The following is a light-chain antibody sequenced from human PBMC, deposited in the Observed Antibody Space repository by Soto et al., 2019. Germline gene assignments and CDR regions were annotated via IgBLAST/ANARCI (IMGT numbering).Light chain of an antibody. J-gene: IGKJ2*02. Sequence: DIQMTQSPSTLSASVGDRVTITCRASQSISSWLAWYQQKPGKAPKLLIYKASSLESGVPSRFSGSGSGTEFTITISSLQPDDFANYYCQQYNSYSPWTFGHGTKLEIK. CDR1: QSISSW. CDR3: QQYNSYSPWT. CDR2: KAS. V-gene: IGKV1-5*03.